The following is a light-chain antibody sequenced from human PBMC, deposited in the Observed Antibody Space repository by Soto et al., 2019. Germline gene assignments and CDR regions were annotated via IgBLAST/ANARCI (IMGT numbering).Light chain of an antibody. J-gene: IGKJ1*01. V-gene: IGKV1-27*01. Sequence: DIQMTQSPSSLSASLGDRVTITCRASQDIGIYLACYQQKSGRVPKLLIYTTSTLHSGVPTRFSGSGSGTEFILTISSLQHEDVATYFCQINVGAPRTFGQGTKVEIK. CDR1: QDIGIY. CDR3: QINVGAPRT. CDR2: TTS.